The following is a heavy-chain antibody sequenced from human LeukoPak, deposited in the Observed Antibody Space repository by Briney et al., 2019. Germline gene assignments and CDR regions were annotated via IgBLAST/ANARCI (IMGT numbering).Heavy chain of an antibody. V-gene: IGHV3-7*01. J-gene: IGHJ4*02. CDR3: ARLFTLDYLVPAAIGY. Sequence: GGSLRLSCAASGFTFSSYWMSWVRQAPGKGLEWVANIKQDGSEKYYVDSVKGRFTISRDNAKNSLYLQMNSLRAEDTAVYYCARLFTLDYLVPAAIGYWGQGTLVTVSS. D-gene: IGHD2-2*01. CDR2: IKQDGSEK. CDR1: GFTFSSYW.